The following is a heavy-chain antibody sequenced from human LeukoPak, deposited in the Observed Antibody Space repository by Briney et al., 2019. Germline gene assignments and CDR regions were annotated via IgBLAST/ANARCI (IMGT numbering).Heavy chain of an antibody. CDR1: GGSFSGYY. J-gene: IGHJ6*03. CDR2: INHSGST. V-gene: IGHV4-34*01. D-gene: IGHD2-15*01. CDR3: ARGVWYCSGGSCYKYYYYYMDV. Sequence: SGTLSLTCAVYGGSFSGYYWSWIRQPPGKGLEWIGEINHSGSTNYNPSLKSRVTISVDTSKNQFSLKLSSVTAADTAVYYCARGVWYCSGGSCYKYYYYYMDVWGKGTTVTVSS.